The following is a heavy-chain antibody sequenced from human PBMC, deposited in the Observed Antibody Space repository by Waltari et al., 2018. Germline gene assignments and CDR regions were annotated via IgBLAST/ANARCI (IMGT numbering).Heavy chain of an antibody. Sequence: QVQLQESGPGLVKPSQTLSLTCTVSGGSISSGDYYWSWIRQPPGKGLEWSGYIYYSGSTYYNPCLKSRVTISVDTSKNQFSLKLSSVTAADTAVYYCARGGWLTDRYWFDPWGQGTLVTVSS. CDR1: GGSISSGDYY. V-gene: IGHV4-30-4*08. D-gene: IGHD5-12*01. CDR2: IYYSGST. CDR3: ARGGWLTDRYWFDP. J-gene: IGHJ5*02.